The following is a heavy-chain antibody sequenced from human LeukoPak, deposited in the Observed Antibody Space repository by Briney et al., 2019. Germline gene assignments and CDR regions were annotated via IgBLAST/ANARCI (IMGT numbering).Heavy chain of an antibody. D-gene: IGHD2-15*01. CDR3: SRISSGPANVCDP. CDR2: IIPIFGTA. Sequence: GSSVKVSCKASGGTFSSYAISWVRQAPGQGLEWMGGIIPIFGTANYAQKFQGRVTITTDESTSTAYMELSSLRSEDTAVYYCSRISSGPANVCDPWGQGTLVTVSS. J-gene: IGHJ5*02. CDR1: GGTFSSYA. V-gene: IGHV1-69*05.